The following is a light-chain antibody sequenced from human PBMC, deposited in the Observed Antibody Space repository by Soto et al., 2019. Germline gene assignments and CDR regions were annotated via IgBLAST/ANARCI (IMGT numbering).Light chain of an antibody. V-gene: IGLV2-8*01. J-gene: IGLJ1*01. Sequence: QSALAQPPSASGSPGQSVTISCTGTKNDIGVYDFVSWYQRHPGKAPRLIIYEVVQRPSGVPDRFSGSKSGNTASLTVSGLQAADEADYFCKSYAGSNTYVFGSGTTVTVL. CDR3: KSYAGSNTYV. CDR1: KNDIGVYDF. CDR2: EVV.